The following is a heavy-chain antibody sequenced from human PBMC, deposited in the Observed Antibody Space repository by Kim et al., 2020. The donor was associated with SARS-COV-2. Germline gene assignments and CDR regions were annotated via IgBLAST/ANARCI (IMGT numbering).Heavy chain of an antibody. Sequence: GGSLRLSCAASGFTFSSYAMHWVRQAPGKGLEWVAVISYDGSNKYYADSVKGRFTISRDNSKNTLYLQMNSLRAEDTAVYYCARDLWSTMIVVVNCLGYWGQGNLVTVSS. CDR2: ISYDGSNK. CDR3: ARDLWSTMIVVVNCLGY. CDR1: GFTFSSYA. V-gene: IGHV3-30*04. D-gene: IGHD3-22*01. J-gene: IGHJ4*02.